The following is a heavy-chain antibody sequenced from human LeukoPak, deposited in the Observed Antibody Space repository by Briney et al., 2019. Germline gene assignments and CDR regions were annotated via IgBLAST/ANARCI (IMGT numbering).Heavy chain of an antibody. J-gene: IGHJ4*02. Sequence: PGGSLRLSCAASGFTFNSYAMSWVRQAPGKGLEWVSTINDSGDNTYYADSVKGRFTISRDNSKSTLYLQVSSLTAEDTAVYYCARESRESKLANYFYDSSGFSNIDYWGQGTLVTVSS. CDR3: ARESRESKLANYFYDSSGFSNIDY. CDR2: INDSGDNT. D-gene: IGHD3-22*01. CDR1: GFTFNSYA. V-gene: IGHV3-23*01.